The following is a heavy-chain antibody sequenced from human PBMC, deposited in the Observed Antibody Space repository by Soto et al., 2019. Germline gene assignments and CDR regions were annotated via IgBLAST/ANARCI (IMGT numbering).Heavy chain of an antibody. CDR1: GFTFSNAW. CDR2: IKSKTDSGTT. CDR3: TTDLRWELQDYCGMDV. D-gene: IGHD1-26*01. J-gene: IGHJ6*02. Sequence: GGSLRLSCAASGFTFSNAWMNWVRQAPGKGLEWVGRIKSKTDSGTTDYAAPVKGRFTISRDDSKNTLYLQMNSLKTEDTAVYYCTTDLRWELQDYCGMDVRGQGTTVTVSS. V-gene: IGHV3-15*07.